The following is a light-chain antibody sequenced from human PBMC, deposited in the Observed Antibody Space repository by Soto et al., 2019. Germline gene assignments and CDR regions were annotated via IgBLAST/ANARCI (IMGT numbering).Light chain of an antibody. CDR3: QQYYGSPT. V-gene: IGKV4-1*01. J-gene: IGKJ1*01. CDR2: WAS. CDR1: QSLFFTSNKKNY. Sequence: DMVMTQSPDSLAVSLGETAAINCKSNQSLFFTSNKKNYLAWHRQKPGQPPNLIISWASARESGVPDRFSGGGSVTDFSLTIYSLLAEDVAVYYCQQYYGSPTFGQGTKVDIK.